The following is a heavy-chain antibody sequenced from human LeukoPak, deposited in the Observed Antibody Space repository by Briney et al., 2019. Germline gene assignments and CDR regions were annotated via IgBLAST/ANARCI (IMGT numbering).Heavy chain of an antibody. Sequence: GGSLRLSCAASGFTFSSYGMHWVRQAPGKGLEWVAFIRYDGSNKYYADSVKGRSTISRDNSKNTLYLQMNSLRAEDTAVYYCARDGFRYSGSSRSFDYWGQGTLVTVSS. J-gene: IGHJ4*02. CDR3: ARDGFRYSGSSRSFDY. CDR2: IRYDGSNK. V-gene: IGHV3-30*02. CDR1: GFTFSSYG. D-gene: IGHD1-26*01.